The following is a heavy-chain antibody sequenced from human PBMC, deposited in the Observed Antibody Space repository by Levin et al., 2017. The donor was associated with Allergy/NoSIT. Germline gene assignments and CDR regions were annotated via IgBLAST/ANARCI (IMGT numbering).Heavy chain of an antibody. CDR3: ASSGDDCGGDCFFNYYGRNV. V-gene: IGHV5-51*01. Sequence: KLGESLKISCKASGYNFTNYWVAWVRQMPGRGLEWMGIIHPGDSETTYSPSFQGQVTISADKSINTAYLQWRSLRASETAMYYCASSGDDCGGDCFFNYYGRNVWGQGTTVTVSS. J-gene: IGHJ6*02. D-gene: IGHD2-21*02. CDR1: GYNFTNYW. CDR2: IHPGDSET.